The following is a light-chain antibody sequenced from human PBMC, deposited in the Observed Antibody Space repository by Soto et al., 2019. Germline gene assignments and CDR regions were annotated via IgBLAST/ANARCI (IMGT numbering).Light chain of an antibody. V-gene: IGLV2-18*02. CDR1: SSAVGSYNR. Sequence: QSALTQPAPVSGCPGRKITVSCTGTSSAVGSYNRVSWYQQPPGTAPNLIIFDVSNRPLGVPDRFFGSKSGNAASLTISGLQAEDEADYYCCSYTTRTTYVFGTETKVTVL. J-gene: IGLJ1*01. CDR2: DVS. CDR3: CSYTTRTTYV.